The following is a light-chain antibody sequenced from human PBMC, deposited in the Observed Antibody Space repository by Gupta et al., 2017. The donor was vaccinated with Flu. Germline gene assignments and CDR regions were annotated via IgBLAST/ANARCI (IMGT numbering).Light chain of an antibody. V-gene: IGKV4-1*01. CDR3: QNKPPNHPSIT. CDR2: WAS. J-gene: IGKJ4*01. CDR1: QSVFGSSNSKNY. Sequence: DVVMTQSPDSLSLSLGERDTINCKSSQSVFGSSNSKNYLAWYQKKPGQPPKLLIYWASTREYGGNDPSSVSGVGTDVXLTIISXHAEDVEVYYCQNKPPNHPSITFGXGTKVDIK.